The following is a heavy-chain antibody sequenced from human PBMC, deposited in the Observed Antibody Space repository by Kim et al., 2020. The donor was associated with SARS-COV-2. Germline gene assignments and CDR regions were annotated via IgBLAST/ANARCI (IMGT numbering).Heavy chain of an antibody. CDR3: VRLRYFERGYYYYGMDV. J-gene: IGHJ6*02. V-gene: IGHV3-64D*09. D-gene: IGHD3-9*01. Sequence: VKGRFTISRDNSKNTLYLQMSRLRAEDTAVYYCVRLRYFERGYYYYGMDVWGQGTTVTVSS.